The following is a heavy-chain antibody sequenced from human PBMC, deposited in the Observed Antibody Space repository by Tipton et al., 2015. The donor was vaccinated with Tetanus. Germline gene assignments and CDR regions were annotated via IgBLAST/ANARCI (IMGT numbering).Heavy chain of an antibody. Sequence: TLSLTCAVSGDSISSAGYSWSWIRQPPGKGLEWIGFIYHNGGTYYNPSLKSRATISVDRSKNQFSLKLSSVTAADTAVYYCARESITIFGVVSIDYWGQGTLVTVSS. CDR2: IYHNGGT. CDR1: GDSISSAGYS. J-gene: IGHJ4*02. CDR3: ARESITIFGVVSIDY. D-gene: IGHD3-3*01. V-gene: IGHV4-30-2*01.